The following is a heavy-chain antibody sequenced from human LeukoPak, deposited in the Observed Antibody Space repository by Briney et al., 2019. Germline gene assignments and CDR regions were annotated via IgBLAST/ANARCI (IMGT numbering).Heavy chain of an antibody. V-gene: IGHV4-61*02. CDR3: ARDGLRAPADY. J-gene: IGHJ4*02. D-gene: IGHD3-16*01. Sequence: SQTLSLTCTVSGGSISSGTYYWTWIRQPAGKGLEWIGTIHYSGSTYFNPSLQSRVTISVDTSKNHFSLKLSSVTAADTAVYYCARDGLRAPADYWGQGTLVTVSS. CDR1: GGSISSGTYY. CDR2: IHYSGST.